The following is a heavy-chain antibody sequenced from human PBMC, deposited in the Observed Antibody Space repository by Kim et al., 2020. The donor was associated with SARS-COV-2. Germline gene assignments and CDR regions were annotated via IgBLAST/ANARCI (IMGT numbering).Heavy chain of an antibody. J-gene: IGHJ4*02. CDR1: GFTFSSYW. Sequence: GGSLRLSCAASGFTFSSYWMHWVRQAPGKGLVWVSRINSDGSSTSYADSVKGRFTISRDNAKNTLYLQMNSLRAEDTAVYYCAFSYDSSGYSIDYWGQGTLVTVSS. D-gene: IGHD3-22*01. CDR3: AFSYDSSGYSIDY. CDR2: INSDGSST. V-gene: IGHV3-74*01.